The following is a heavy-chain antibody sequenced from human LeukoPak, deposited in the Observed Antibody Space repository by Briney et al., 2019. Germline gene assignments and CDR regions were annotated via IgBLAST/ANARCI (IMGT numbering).Heavy chain of an antibody. D-gene: IGHD5-18*01. V-gene: IGHV4-4*07. CDR2: IYNGGII. CDR3: ARRVQLWFGGEDY. J-gene: IGHJ4*02. Sequence: SETLSLTCTVSGDSISRYYWSWIRQPAGKGLEWIGRIYNGGIITYNPSLKSRVTISLDTSKNQFSLKLSSVTAADTAVYYCARRVQLWFGGEDYWGQGTLVTVSS. CDR1: GDSISRYY.